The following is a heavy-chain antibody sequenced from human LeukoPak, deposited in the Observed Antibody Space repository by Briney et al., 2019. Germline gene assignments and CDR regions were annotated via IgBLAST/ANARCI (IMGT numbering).Heavy chain of an antibody. CDR2: ISSSSSNI. CDR1: GFTFRTLS. Sequence: GSLTPPWAAPGFTFRTLSMEWVPQGPGKGPGWVSYISSSSSNIFYADSVKGRFTVSRDNAKNSLYLQMNTLRDEDTAVYYCARSSGSYYNHDYWGQGTLVTVSS. CDR3: ARSSGSYYNHDY. V-gene: IGHV3-48*02. D-gene: IGHD3-10*01. J-gene: IGHJ4*02.